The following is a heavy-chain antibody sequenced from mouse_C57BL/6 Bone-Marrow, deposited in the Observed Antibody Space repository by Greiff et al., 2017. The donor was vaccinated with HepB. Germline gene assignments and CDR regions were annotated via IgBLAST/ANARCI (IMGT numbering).Heavy chain of an antibody. J-gene: IGHJ2*01. CDR1: GFTFSSYA. V-gene: IGHV5-4*03. CDR2: ISDGGSYT. Sequence: EVKVVESGGGLVKPGGSLKLSCAASGFTFSSYAMSWVRQTPEKRLEWVATISDGGSYTYYPDNVKGRFTISRDNAKNNLYLQMSHLKSEDTAMYYCARVPIYGSKSPFDYWGQGTTLTVSS. D-gene: IGHD1-1*01. CDR3: ARVPIYGSKSPFDY.